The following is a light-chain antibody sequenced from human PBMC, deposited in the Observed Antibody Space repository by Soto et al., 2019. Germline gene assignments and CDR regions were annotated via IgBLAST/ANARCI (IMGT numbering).Light chain of an antibody. J-gene: IGKJ1*01. CDR1: QSISSW. V-gene: IGKV1-5*03. CDR3: QQYNSS. Sequence: DIQMTQSPSTLSASVGDRVTITCRASQSISSWLAWYQQKPGKAPKLLIYKASSLEGGVPSRFSGSGSGTEFTLTISSLQPDDFATYYCQQYNSSFGQGTKVDIK. CDR2: KAS.